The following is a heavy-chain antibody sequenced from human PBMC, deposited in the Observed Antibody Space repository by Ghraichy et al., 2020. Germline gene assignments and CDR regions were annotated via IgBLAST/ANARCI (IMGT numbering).Heavy chain of an antibody. CDR3: AREVAVAGTLDS. J-gene: IGHJ4*02. Sequence: SQTLSLTCVISGDSVSSDSAAWNWIRQSPSRCLQWLGRTYCRSKCYNDYAVSVRSRVTIIPETSKNQFSLQLNSVTPEDTAVYFCAREVAVAGTLDSWGQGTLVTVSS. D-gene: IGHD6-19*01. CDR2: TYCRSKCYN. CDR1: GDSVSSDSAA. V-gene: IGHV6-1*01.